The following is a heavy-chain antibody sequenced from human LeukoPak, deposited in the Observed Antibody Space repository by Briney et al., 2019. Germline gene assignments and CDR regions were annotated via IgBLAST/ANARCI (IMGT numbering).Heavy chain of an antibody. CDR3: ARATYDILTGYIRHDAFDI. D-gene: IGHD3-9*01. Sequence: ASVKVSSKASGYTFTSYYMHWVRQAPGQGLEWMGIINPSGGSTSYAQKFQGRVTMTRDTSTSTVYMELSSLRSEDTAVYYCARATYDILTGYIRHDAFDIWGQGTMVTVSS. J-gene: IGHJ3*02. V-gene: IGHV1-46*01. CDR1: GYTFTSYY. CDR2: INPSGGST.